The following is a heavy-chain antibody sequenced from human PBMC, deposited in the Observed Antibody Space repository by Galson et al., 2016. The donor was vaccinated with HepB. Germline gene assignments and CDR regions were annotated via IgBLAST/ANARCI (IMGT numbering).Heavy chain of an antibody. D-gene: IGHD4-17*01. CDR1: GYTFTIFG. V-gene: IGHV1-18*01. J-gene: IGHJ4*02. CDR2: ISASNGNT. CDR3: ARSGAEVTTHFDY. Sequence: SVKVSCKASGYTFTIFGISWVRQAPGQGLEWMGWISASNGNTNYAQKFQGRVTVTTDTSTSTAYMELRSLLSDDTAVYYCARSGAEVTTHFDYWGQGTLVTVSS.